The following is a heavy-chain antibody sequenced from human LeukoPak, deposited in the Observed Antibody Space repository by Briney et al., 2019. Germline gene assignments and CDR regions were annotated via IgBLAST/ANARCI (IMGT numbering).Heavy chain of an antibody. Sequence: SVTVSCKAPGGTFSSYAISWVRQAPGQGLEWMGRIIPILGIANYAQKFQGRVTITADKSTSTAYMELSSLRSEDTAVYYCAKSGAYDYSYNWFDPWGQGTLVTVSS. V-gene: IGHV1-69*04. J-gene: IGHJ5*02. D-gene: IGHD3-16*01. CDR2: IIPILGIA. CDR3: AKSGAYDYSYNWFDP. CDR1: GGTFSSYA.